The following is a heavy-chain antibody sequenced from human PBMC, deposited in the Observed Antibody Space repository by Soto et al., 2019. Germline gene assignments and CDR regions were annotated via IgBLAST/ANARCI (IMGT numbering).Heavy chain of an antibody. J-gene: IGHJ5*02. CDR2: ISYDGSNK. D-gene: IGHD3-22*01. CDR1: GFSFSSYG. Sequence: PGGSLRLSCAASGFSFSSYGMHWVRQAPGKGLEWVALISYDGSNKYYADSVKGRFTISRDNSKNTLYLQMNSLRAEDTAVYYCAKCSVNYYDSSGCSGFDPWGQGTLVTVSS. CDR3: AKCSVNYYDSSGCSGFDP. V-gene: IGHV3-30*18.